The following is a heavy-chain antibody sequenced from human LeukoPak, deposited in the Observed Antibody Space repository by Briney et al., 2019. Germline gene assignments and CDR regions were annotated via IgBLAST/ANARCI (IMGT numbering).Heavy chain of an antibody. V-gene: IGHV3-30*03. CDR2: ISYDGSNK. CDR1: GFTFSSYG. J-gene: IGHJ4*02. CDR3: VCEYDSSGFVAD. D-gene: IGHD3-22*01. Sequence: WRSLTLSCAASGFTFSSYGMRWVRQAPGKGLEWVAVISYDGSNKYYADSVKGRSTISRNNSKNTLYLQMNSMRAEDTADYYCVCEYDSSGFVADWGQGTLVTVHS.